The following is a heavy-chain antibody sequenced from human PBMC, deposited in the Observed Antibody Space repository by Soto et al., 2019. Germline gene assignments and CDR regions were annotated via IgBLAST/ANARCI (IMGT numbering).Heavy chain of an antibody. V-gene: IGHV3-23*01. Sequence: LRLSCTASGFACIGYGIAWVHQAPGKGLQWVSTIGGDGGQTHYRDSVKGRFSISRDNSKNTVYLQVDSLRAEDTAMDFCARDVGLDSDDFFAYWGQGTQVTVSS. J-gene: IGHJ4*02. CDR1: GFACIGYG. CDR3: ARDVGLDSDDFFAY. CDR2: IGGDGGQT. D-gene: IGHD3-9*01.